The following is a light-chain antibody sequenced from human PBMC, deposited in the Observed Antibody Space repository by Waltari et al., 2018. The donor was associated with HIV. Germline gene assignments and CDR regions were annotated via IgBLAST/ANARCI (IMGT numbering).Light chain of an antibody. V-gene: IGLV6-57*01. J-gene: IGLJ1*01. Sequence: FMLTQPRSVSESQGKTLTISCTRSSSSIGSNYVQWYQQRPGSSPATVIDEDDQRPSGVPGRFSGSIDRSSNSASLTISGLMTEDEADYYCQSYDSNTRIFGTGTKVTVL. CDR1: SSSIGSNY. CDR3: QSYDSNTRI. CDR2: EDD.